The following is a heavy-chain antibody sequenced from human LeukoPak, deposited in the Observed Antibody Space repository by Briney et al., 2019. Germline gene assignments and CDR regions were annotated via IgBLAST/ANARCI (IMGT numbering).Heavy chain of an antibody. CDR3: AKDRRDGYNYYYYYGMDV. Sequence: GGSLRLSCAASGFTFSSYAMSWVRQAPGKGLEWVSAISGSGGSTYYADSVKGRFTISRDNSKNTLYLQMNSLRAEDTAVYYCAKDRRDGYNYYYYYGMDVWGQGTTVTVSS. D-gene: IGHD5-24*01. CDR2: ISGSGGST. V-gene: IGHV3-23*01. CDR1: GFTFSSYA. J-gene: IGHJ6*02.